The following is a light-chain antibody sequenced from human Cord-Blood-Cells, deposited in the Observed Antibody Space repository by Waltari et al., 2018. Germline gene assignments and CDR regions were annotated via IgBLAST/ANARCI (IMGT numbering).Light chain of an antibody. CDR3: QQYNNWPPSIT. J-gene: IGKJ5*01. V-gene: IGKV3-15*01. Sequence: EIVMTQSPATLSVSPGERATLSCRASQSVSSNLAWYQQKPGQAPMLLIYGACTRATVIPARFSGSGSGTEFTLTISSLQSEDCAVYYCQQYNNWPPSITFGQGTRREIK. CDR1: QSVSSN. CDR2: GAC.